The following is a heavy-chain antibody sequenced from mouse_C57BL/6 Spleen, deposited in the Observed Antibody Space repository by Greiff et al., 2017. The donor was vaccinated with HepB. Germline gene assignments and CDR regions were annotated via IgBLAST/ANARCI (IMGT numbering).Heavy chain of an antibody. Sequence: QVQLQQPGAELVRPGSSVKLSCKASGYTFTSYWMDWVKQRPGQGLEWIGNIYRSDSETHYNQKFKDKATLTVDKSSSTAYMQLSSLTSEDSAVYYCAITTVVSGMDYWGQGTSVTVSS. J-gene: IGHJ4*01. CDR3: AITTVVSGMDY. CDR1: GYTFTSYW. V-gene: IGHV1-61*01. D-gene: IGHD1-1*01. CDR2: IYRSDSET.